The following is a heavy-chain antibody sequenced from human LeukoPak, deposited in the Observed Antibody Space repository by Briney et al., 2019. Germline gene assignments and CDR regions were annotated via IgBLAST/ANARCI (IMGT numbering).Heavy chain of an antibody. Sequence: GGSLRLSCAASGLTFSSHWMHWVRQAPGKGLEWVSAISGSGGSTYYADSVKGRFTISRDNSKNTLYLQMNSLRAEDTAVYYCANDNYGDYKDYYYYGMDVWGQGTTVTVSS. CDR1: GLTFSSHW. V-gene: IGHV3-23*01. J-gene: IGHJ6*02. D-gene: IGHD4-17*01. CDR2: ISGSGGST. CDR3: ANDNYGDYKDYYYYGMDV.